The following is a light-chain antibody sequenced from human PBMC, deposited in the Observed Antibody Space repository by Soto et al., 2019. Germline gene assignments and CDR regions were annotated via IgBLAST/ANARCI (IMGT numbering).Light chain of an antibody. Sequence: DIQMTQSPSTVSAYVGDSVTITCRASQSITTWLAWYQQRPGKAPKLLIYDVSSLQSGVPSRFSGSGSGTEFTLTISSLQPDDFATYYCQQYDNLITFGQGTRLEIK. CDR2: DVS. J-gene: IGKJ5*01. CDR3: QQYDNLIT. V-gene: IGKV1-5*01. CDR1: QSITTW.